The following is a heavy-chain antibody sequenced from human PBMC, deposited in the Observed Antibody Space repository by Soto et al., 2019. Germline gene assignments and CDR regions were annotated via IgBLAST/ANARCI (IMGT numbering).Heavy chain of an antibody. CDR2: IYYSGST. CDR3: ARDGGYYGSGSYLGLDP. Sequence: SETLSLTCTVSGGSISGYYWSWIRQPPGKGLEWIGYIYYSGSTNYNPSLKSRVTISVDTSKNQSSLKLSSVTAADTAVYYCARDGGYYGSGSYLGLDPWGQGTLVTVSS. V-gene: IGHV4-59*01. CDR1: GGSISGYY. D-gene: IGHD3-10*01. J-gene: IGHJ5*02.